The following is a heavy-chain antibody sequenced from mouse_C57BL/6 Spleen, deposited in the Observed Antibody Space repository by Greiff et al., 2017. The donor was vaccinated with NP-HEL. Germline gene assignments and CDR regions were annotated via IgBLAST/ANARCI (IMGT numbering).Heavy chain of an antibody. Sequence: DVMLVESGGGLVQPGGSLKLSCAASGFTFSDYGMAWVRQAPRKGPEWVAFISNLAYSIYYADTVTGRFTISRENAKNTLYLEMSSLRSEDTAMYYCARPLYYGSSSWFAYWGQGTLVTVSA. CDR2: ISNLAYSI. CDR3: ARPLYYGSSSWFAY. CDR1: GFTFSDYG. J-gene: IGHJ3*01. V-gene: IGHV5-15*01. D-gene: IGHD1-1*01.